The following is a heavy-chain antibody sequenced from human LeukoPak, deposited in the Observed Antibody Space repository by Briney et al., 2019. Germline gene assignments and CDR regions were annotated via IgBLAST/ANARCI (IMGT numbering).Heavy chain of an antibody. CDR2: IYYSGST. Sequence: SETLSLTCTVSGGSISSSGYYWGWIRQPPGKGLEWIGSIYYSGSTYYNPSLKSRVTISVDTSKNQFSPKLSSVTAADTAVYYCARQAVTPDDAFDIWGQGTMVTVSS. CDR1: GGSISSSGYY. CDR3: ARQAVTPDDAFDI. J-gene: IGHJ3*02. V-gene: IGHV4-39*01. D-gene: IGHD4-11*01.